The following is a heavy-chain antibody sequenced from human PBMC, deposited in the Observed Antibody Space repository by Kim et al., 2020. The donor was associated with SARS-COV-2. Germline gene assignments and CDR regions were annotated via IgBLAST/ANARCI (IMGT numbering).Heavy chain of an antibody. CDR3: ARRAVDSSGTYYFDY. CDR1: GFTFSSYW. Sequence: GGSLRLSCAASGFTFSSYWMHWVRQAPGKGLVWVSRIYSDGSGTSYADSVKGRFTISRDNAKNTLYLQMNSLRAEDTALYYCARRAVDSSGTYYFDYWGQETLVTVSS. CDR2: IYSDGSGT. V-gene: IGHV3-74*01. J-gene: IGHJ4*02. D-gene: IGHD3-22*01.